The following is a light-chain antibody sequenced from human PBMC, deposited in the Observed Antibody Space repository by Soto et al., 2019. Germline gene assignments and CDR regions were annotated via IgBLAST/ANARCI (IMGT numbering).Light chain of an antibody. J-gene: IGLJ3*02. CDR3: NSYAGSNIHWV. CDR1: SSDVGGYNY. Sequence: QSALTQPPSASGSPGQSVTISCTGTSSDVGGYNYVSWYQQHPGKAPKLMIYEVSKRPSGVPDRFSGSKSGNTASLTVSGLQAEDEADYYCNSYAGSNIHWVFGGGTQLTVL. CDR2: EVS. V-gene: IGLV2-8*01.